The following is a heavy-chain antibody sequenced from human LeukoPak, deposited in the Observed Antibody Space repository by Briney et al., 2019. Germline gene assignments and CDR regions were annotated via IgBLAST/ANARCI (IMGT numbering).Heavy chain of an antibody. Sequence: GGSLRLSCAASGFTFSGSAMHWVRQASGKGLEWVGRIRSKANSYATAYAASVKGRFTISRDDSKNTAYLQMNSLKTEDMAVYYCTRHPSYYDSSGYYSDIDYWGQGTLVTVSS. CDR2: IRSKANSYAT. V-gene: IGHV3-73*01. CDR3: TRHPSYYDSSGYYSDIDY. CDR1: GFTFSGSA. J-gene: IGHJ4*02. D-gene: IGHD3-22*01.